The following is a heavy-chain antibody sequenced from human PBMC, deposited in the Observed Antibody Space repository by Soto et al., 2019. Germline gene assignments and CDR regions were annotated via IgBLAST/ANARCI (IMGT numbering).Heavy chain of an antibody. V-gene: IGHV4-59*08. CDR2: IYYSGST. D-gene: IGHD3-16*02. Sequence: PSGTLSLTCTVSGGSISSYYWSWIRQPPGKGLEWIGYIYYSGSTNYNPSLKSRVTISVDTSKNQFSLKLSSVTAADTAVYYCARASVNYDYIWGSYRPLDAFDIWGQGTMVTVSS. CDR1: GGSISSYY. J-gene: IGHJ3*02. CDR3: ARASVNYDYIWGSYRPLDAFDI.